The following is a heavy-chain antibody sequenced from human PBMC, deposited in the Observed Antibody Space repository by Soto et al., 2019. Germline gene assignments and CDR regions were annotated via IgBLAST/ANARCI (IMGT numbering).Heavy chain of an antibody. CDR2: INPSGGST. D-gene: IGHD6-13*01. J-gene: IGHJ6*02. CDR1: GYTFTSYY. V-gene: IGHV1-46*01. CDR3: ARDLESSGQSSSSWYYYYYYGMDV. Sequence: GASVKVSCKASGYTFTSYYMHWVRQAPGQGLEWMGIINPSGGSTSYAQKFQGRVTMTRDTSTSTVYMELSSLRSEDTAVYYCARDLESSGQSSSSWYYYYYYGMDVWGQGTTVTVSS.